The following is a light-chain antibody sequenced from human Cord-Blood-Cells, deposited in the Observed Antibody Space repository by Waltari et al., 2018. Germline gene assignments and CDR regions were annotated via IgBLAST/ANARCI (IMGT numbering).Light chain of an antibody. CDR1: QGIRNY. CDR2: AAS. V-gene: IGKV1-16*02. Sequence: DIQMTQSPSSLSASLGDRVTITCRASQGIRNYLAWFQQKPGKAPNSLIYAASSLQSGVPSKFSGSGSGTDFTLTISSLQPEDFATYYCQQYNSYPRITFGQGTRLEIK. CDR3: QQYNSYPRIT. J-gene: IGKJ5*01.